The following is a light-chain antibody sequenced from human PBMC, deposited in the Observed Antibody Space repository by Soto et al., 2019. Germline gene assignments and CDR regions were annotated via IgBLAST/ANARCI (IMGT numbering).Light chain of an antibody. V-gene: IGLV1-40*01. Sequence: QSVLTQPPSVSGAPGQRVTISCTGSSSNIGAGYDVHWYQQLPETAPKLLIYGNSNRPSGVPDRFSGSKSGTSASLAITGLQAVDEADYYCQSYDSSLSGSNWVFGGGTKLTVL. CDR3: QSYDSSLSGSNWV. J-gene: IGLJ3*02. CDR1: SSNIGAGYD. CDR2: GNS.